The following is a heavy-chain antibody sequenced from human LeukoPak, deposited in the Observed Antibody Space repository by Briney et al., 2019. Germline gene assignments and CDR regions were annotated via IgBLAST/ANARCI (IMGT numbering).Heavy chain of an antibody. D-gene: IGHD5-24*01. CDR2: ISYDGSNK. Sequence: GGSLRLSCAASGFTFSSYGMHWVRQDPGKGLEWVAVISYDGSNKYYADSVKGRFTISRDNSKNTLYLQMNSLRAEDTAVYYCAKEKGREVDAFDIWGQGTMVTVSS. CDR1: GFTFSSYG. J-gene: IGHJ3*02. CDR3: AKEKGREVDAFDI. V-gene: IGHV3-30*18.